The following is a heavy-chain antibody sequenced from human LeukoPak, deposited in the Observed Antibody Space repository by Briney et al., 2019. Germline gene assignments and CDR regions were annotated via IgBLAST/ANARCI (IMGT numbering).Heavy chain of an antibody. CDR3: AKDIRGYGSGSYYSLQY. D-gene: IGHD3-10*01. CDR2: ISGSGGST. Sequence: GGSLRLSCAASGFTFSSYAMSWVRQASGRGLEWVSAISGSGGSTYYADSVKGRFTISRDNSNNTLYLQMNSLRAEDTAVYYCAKDIRGYGSGSYYSLQYWGQGTLVTVSS. V-gene: IGHV3-23*01. CDR1: GFTFSSYA. J-gene: IGHJ4*02.